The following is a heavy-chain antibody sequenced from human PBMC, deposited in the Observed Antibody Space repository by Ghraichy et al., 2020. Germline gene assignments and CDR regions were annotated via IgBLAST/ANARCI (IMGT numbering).Heavy chain of an antibody. CDR1: GGSFSGYY. J-gene: IGHJ5*02. D-gene: IGHD2-15*01. Sequence: SETLSLTCAVYGGSFSGYYWSWIRQPPGKGLEWIGEINHSGSTNYNPSLKSRVTISVDTSKNQFSLKLSSVTAADTAVYYCARGRPNCSGGSCYRWFDPWGQGTLDTVSS. CDR2: INHSGST. V-gene: IGHV4-34*01. CDR3: ARGRPNCSGGSCYRWFDP.